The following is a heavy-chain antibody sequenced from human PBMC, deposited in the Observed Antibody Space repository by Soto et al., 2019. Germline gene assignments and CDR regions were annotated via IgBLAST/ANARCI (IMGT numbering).Heavy chain of an antibody. J-gene: IGHJ5*02. Sequence: PSETLCITCTLSVGSISSYYWSLIRQPAGKGLEWIGRIYTSGSTNYNPSLKSRVTMSVDTSKNQFSLKLSSVTAADTAVYYCAREKEYSSSPRGRFDPWGQGTLVTVSS. CDR1: VGSISSYY. V-gene: IGHV4-4*07. CDR3: AREKEYSSSPRGRFDP. CDR2: IYTSGST. D-gene: IGHD6-13*01.